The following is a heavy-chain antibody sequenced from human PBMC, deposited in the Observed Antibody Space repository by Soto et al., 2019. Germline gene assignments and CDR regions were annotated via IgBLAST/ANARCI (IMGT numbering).Heavy chain of an antibody. D-gene: IGHD3-10*01. Sequence: ASVKVSCKASGYTFTSYGISWVRQAPGQGLEWMGWISAYNGNTNYAQKLQGRVTMTTDTSTSTAYMELRSLRSDDTAVYYCARNEVGWFGPGPNYYYYGMDVWGQGTTVTVSS. V-gene: IGHV1-18*01. J-gene: IGHJ6*02. CDR1: GYTFTSYG. CDR2: ISAYNGNT. CDR3: ARNEVGWFGPGPNYYYYGMDV.